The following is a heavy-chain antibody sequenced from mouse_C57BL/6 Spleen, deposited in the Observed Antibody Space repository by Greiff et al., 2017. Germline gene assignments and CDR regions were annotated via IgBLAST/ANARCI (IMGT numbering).Heavy chain of an antibody. V-gene: IGHV1-20*01. D-gene: IGHD1-1*01. J-gene: IGHJ3*01. CDR2: INPYNGDT. CDR3: AGGTVVASPFAD. CDR1: GYSFTGYF. Sequence: VQLQQSGPELVKPGDSVKISCKASGYSFTGYFMNWVMQSHGKSLEWIGRINPYNGDTFYNQKFKGKATLTVDKSSSTAHMELRSLTSEDSAVYYCAGGTVVASPFADWGQGTLVTVSA.